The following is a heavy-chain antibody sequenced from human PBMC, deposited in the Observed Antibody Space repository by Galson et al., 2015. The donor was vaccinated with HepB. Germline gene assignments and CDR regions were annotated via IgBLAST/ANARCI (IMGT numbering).Heavy chain of an antibody. CDR3: ASPPWFGELSVYSYYYMDV. CDR1: EGTFTSYA. J-gene: IGHJ6*03. CDR2: TIPVFGIT. D-gene: IGHD3-10*01. Sequence: SVKVSCKASEGTFTSYAISWVRQAPGQGLEWLGGTIPVFGITNYTQKFQGRVTITADESTSTAYMELSSLTSEDTAVYYCASPPWFGELSVYSYYYMDVWGKGTTVTVSS. V-gene: IGHV1-69*13.